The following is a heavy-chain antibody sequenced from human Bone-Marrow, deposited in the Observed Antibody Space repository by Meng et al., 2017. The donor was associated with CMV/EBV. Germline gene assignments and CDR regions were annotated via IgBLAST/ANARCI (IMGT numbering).Heavy chain of an antibody. Sequence: GGSLRLSCAASGFTFCSYGMHWVRQAPGKGLECVAFIRYDGSNKYYADSVKGRFTISRDNSKNTLYLQMNSLRAEDTAVYYCAKVFERFLEWSESYYFDYWGQGKLVTVSS. CDR3: AKVFERFLEWSESYYFDY. D-gene: IGHD3-3*01. J-gene: IGHJ4*02. CDR1: GFTFCSYG. CDR2: IRYDGSNK. V-gene: IGHV3-30*02.